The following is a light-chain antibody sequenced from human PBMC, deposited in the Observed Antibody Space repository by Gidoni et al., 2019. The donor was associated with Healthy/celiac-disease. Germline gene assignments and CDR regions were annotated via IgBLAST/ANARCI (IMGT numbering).Light chain of an antibody. J-gene: IGKJ4*01. V-gene: IGKV3-20*01. Sequence: DIVLTQSPGTLSLSPGERATLSCSASQSVSSSYLAWYQQNPGQAPRLLIYGASSRATGIPDRFSGSGSGTDFTLTISRLEPEDFAVYYCQQYGSSPRALTFGGGTKVEIK. CDR2: GAS. CDR1: QSVSSSY. CDR3: QQYGSSPRALT.